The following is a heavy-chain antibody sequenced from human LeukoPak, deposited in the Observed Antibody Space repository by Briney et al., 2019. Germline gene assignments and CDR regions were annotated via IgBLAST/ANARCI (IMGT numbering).Heavy chain of an antibody. J-gene: IGHJ6*02. CDR3: ARLKDGNYYYGMDV. CDR1: GYSFTNFL. D-gene: IGHD5-24*01. CDR2: TYPGDSDT. Sequence: GEALKTSCKGFGYSFTNFLIAWVLQMPGKGLEWMGITYPGDSDTRYTPSFQGQVTISADKSITTAYLQWSSLRPADAAMYYCARLKDGNYYYGMDVWGQGTTVTSP. V-gene: IGHV5-51*01.